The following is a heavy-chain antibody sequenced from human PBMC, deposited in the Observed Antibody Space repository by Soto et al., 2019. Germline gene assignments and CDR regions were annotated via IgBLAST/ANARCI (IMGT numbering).Heavy chain of an antibody. J-gene: IGHJ4*02. V-gene: IGHV1-18*01. D-gene: IGHD4-17*01. CDR1: GYTFTSYG. CDR2: ISAYNGNT. CDR3: ARDRGFSLVTTVVSPDY. Sequence: QVPLVQSGAEVKKPGASVKVSCKASGYTFTSYGISWVRQAPGQGLEWMGWISAYNGNTNYAQKLQGRVTMTTDTSTSTAYMELTSLRSDDTAVYYCARDRGFSLVTTVVSPDYWGQGTLVTVSS.